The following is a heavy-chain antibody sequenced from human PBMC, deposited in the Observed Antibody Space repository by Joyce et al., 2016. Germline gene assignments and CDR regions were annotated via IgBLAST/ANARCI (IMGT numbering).Heavy chain of an antibody. CDR1: GFIFSKDG. CDR2: MGSSGSIK. Sequence: EVQLVQSGGGLVQPGGSLRLSCAGSGFIFSKDGINWVSQAPGKELEWVSNMGSSGSIKQYADSVEGRVTISRDNGKNSLYLQMNSLRAEDTAVYYCARDGRSSGGDYWGQGNLVTVSS. D-gene: IGHD6-19*01. V-gene: IGHV3-48*01. CDR3: ARDGRSSGGDY. J-gene: IGHJ4*02.